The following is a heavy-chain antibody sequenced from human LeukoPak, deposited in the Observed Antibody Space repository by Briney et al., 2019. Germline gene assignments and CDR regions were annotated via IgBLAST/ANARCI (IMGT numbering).Heavy chain of an antibody. CDR3: ARDAPGYYDSSGRPDY. D-gene: IGHD3-22*01. CDR1: GYTFTGYY. V-gene: IGHV1-2*02. CDR2: FNPNSGGT. Sequence: ASVKVSCKASGYTFTGYYMHWERQAPGQGLEWMGWFNPNSGGTNYAQRFQGRVTMTRDTPISTAYMELSRLRSDDTAVYYCARDAPGYYDSSGRPDYWGQGTLVTVSS. J-gene: IGHJ4*02.